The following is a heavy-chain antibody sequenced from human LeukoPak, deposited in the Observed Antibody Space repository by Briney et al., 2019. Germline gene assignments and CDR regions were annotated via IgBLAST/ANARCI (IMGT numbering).Heavy chain of an antibody. V-gene: IGHV3-66*01. J-gene: IGHJ1*01. CDR1: GFSVSNNY. CDR3: ASDSYSPEYFQH. CDR2: IYSGGST. Sequence: GGSLRLSCAASGFSVSNNYMSWVRQAPGKGLEWVSVIYSGGSTFYADSVKGRFTISRDNSKNTLYLQMNSLRAEDTAVYYCASDSYSPEYFQHWGQGTMVTVSS. D-gene: IGHD2-15*01.